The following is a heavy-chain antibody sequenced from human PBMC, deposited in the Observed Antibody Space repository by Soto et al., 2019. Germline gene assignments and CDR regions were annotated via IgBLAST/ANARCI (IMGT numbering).Heavy chain of an antibody. CDR1: GFSISDFY. J-gene: IGHJ5*01. CDR3: ARERAPDIRFDS. CDR2: ISGRSDVI. V-gene: IGHV3-11*01. D-gene: IGHD5-12*01. Sequence: QVHLVESGGGLVKPGGSLRLSCAASGFSISDFYMSWVRQIPGKGLEWISYISGRSDVIHYVDSVKGRFTVSRDNARNSVFLQMDSLRAEGSGIYFCARERAPDIRFDSWGQGTLVTVSS.